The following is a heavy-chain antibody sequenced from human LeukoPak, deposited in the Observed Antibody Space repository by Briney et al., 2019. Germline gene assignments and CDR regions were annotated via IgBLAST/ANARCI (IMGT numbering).Heavy chain of an antibody. V-gene: IGHV4-34*01. CDR3: ARGQRRDGYNQGVTQ. Sequence: PSETLSLTCAVYGGSFSGYYWSWIRQPPGKGLEWIGEINHSGSTNYNPSLKSRVTISVDPSKNQFSLKLRSVTAADTAVYYCARGQRRDGYNQGVTQWGQGTLVIVSS. D-gene: IGHD5-24*01. J-gene: IGHJ4*02. CDR2: INHSGST. CDR1: GGSFSGYY.